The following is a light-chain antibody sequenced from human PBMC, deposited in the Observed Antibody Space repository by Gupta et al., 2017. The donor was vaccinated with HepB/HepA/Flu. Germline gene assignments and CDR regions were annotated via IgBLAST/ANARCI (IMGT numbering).Light chain of an antibody. CDR1: QTIPNNY. V-gene: IGKV3-20*01. Sequence: EIVFTQSPGALSLSPGARAALSCRASQTIPNNYLAWYQQRPGQAPRLLIFAVSDRTADIPDRFSGSGSGTDFTLTISRLQPEDSAVYYCQQYGSSPDTFGAGTKVEI. CDR3: QQYGSSPDT. CDR2: AVS. J-gene: IGKJ4*01.